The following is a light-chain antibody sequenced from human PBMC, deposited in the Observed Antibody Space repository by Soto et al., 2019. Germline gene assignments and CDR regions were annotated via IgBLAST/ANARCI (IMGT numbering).Light chain of an antibody. CDR1: SSNIGNNY. CDR2: ENN. V-gene: IGLV1-51*02. J-gene: IGLJ2*01. Sequence: QSVLAQPPSVSATPGQKVTISCSGSSSNIGNNYVSWYQQLPGTAPKLLIYENNKRPSGIPDRFSASKSGTSATLGITGLQTGDEADYYRGTWDSNLSAVVFGGGTKLTVL. CDR3: GTWDSNLSAVV.